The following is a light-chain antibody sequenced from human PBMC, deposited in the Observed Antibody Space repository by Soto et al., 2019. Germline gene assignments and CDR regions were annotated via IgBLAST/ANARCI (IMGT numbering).Light chain of an antibody. V-gene: IGLV2-14*01. J-gene: IGLJ1*01. Sequence: QSALTQPASVSGSPGQSITISCTGTSSDVGGYNYVSWYQHHPGKAPKLMIYEVSNRPSGVSNRFSGSKSGNTASLTISGLQAKDEADYYCSSYTSSSIYVFGTGTKLTVL. CDR2: EVS. CDR3: SSYTSSSIYV. CDR1: SSDVGGYNY.